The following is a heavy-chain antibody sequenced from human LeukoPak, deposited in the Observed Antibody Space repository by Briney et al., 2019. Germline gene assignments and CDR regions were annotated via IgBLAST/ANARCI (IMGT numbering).Heavy chain of an antibody. D-gene: IGHD5-24*01. CDR3: AREGQMATIFDY. J-gene: IGHJ4*02. V-gene: IGHV1-69*01. CDR2: IIPIFGTA. Sequence: GSSVKVSCKASGGTFSSYAISWVRQAPGQGLEWMGGIIPIFGTANYAQKFQGRVTITADESTSTAYMELSNLRSEDTAVYYCAREGQMATIFDYWGQGTLVTDSS. CDR1: GGTFSSYA.